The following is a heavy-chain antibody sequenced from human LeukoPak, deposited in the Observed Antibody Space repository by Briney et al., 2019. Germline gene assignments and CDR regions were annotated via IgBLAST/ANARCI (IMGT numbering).Heavy chain of an antibody. D-gene: IGHD2-2*01. CDR1: GGTFSSYA. J-gene: IGHJ4*02. CDR3: ARGPHEDCSSTSCSIYRRVWRFDY. CDR2: IIPIFGTA. V-gene: IGHV1-69*05. Sequence: ASVKVSCKASGGTFSSYAISWVRQAPGQGLEWMGGIIPIFGTANYAQKFQGRVTITTDESTSTAYMELSSLRSEDTAVYYCARGPHEDCSSTSCSIYRRVWRFDYWGQGTLVTVSS.